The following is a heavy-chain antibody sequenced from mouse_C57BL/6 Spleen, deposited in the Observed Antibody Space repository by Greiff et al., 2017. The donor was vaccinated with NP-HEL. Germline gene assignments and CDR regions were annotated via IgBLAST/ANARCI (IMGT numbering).Heavy chain of an antibody. D-gene: IGHD2-1*01. V-gene: IGHV1-19*01. Sequence: VQLQQSGPVLVKPGASVKMSCKASGYTFTDYYMNWVKQSHGKSLEWIGVINPYNGGSSYNQKFKGKATLTVDKTSSTAYMELNSLTSEDSAVYYCTRRGYYGNYHYGMDYWGQGTSVTVSS. CDR3: TRRGYYGNYHYGMDY. CDR1: GYTFTDYY. J-gene: IGHJ4*01. CDR2: INPYNGGS.